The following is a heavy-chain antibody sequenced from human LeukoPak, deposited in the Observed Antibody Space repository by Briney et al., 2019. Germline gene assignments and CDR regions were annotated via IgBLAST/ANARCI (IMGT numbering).Heavy chain of an antibody. CDR2: ISYDGNNQ. V-gene: IGHV3-30*18. CDR1: GLTFSNYG. D-gene: IGHD2-15*01. J-gene: IGHJ5*02. CDR3: AKPGYCSGSGCINWFDP. Sequence: GGSLRLSCAASGLTFSNYGMHWVRQAPGKGLEWVAIISYDGNNQYYADSVKGRFTISRDNSKNTLYLQMNSLRAEDTAVYYCAKPGYCSGSGCINWFDPWGQGTLVTVSS.